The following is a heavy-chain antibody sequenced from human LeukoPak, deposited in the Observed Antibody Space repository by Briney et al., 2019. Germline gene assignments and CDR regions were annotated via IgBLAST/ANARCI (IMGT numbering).Heavy chain of an antibody. Sequence: RPGGSLRFSCAASGFTVSSNYMSWARQARGKGLEWVSVIYSGGSTYYADSVKGRLTISRDKSKNTLYLQMNSLRAEDTAVYYCARAALHYSQNYEGYWFDPWGQGNLVTVSP. CDR3: ARAALHYSQNYEGYWFDP. V-gene: IGHV3-66*01. CDR1: GFTVSSNY. CDR2: IYSGGST. D-gene: IGHD3-22*01. J-gene: IGHJ5*02.